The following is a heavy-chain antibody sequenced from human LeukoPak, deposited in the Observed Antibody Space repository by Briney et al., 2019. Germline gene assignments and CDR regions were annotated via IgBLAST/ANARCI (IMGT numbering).Heavy chain of an antibody. CDR1: GGSLSGYY. J-gene: IGHJ4*02. Sequence: SETLSLTCSVSGGSLSGYYWSWIRQPPGKGLEWIGSIYYSGSTYYNPSLKSRVTISVDTSKNQFSLKLSSVTAADTAVYYCARHASYSSSWSAFFDYWGQGTLVTVSS. V-gene: IGHV4-39*01. D-gene: IGHD6-13*01. CDR2: IYYSGST. CDR3: ARHASYSSSWSAFFDY.